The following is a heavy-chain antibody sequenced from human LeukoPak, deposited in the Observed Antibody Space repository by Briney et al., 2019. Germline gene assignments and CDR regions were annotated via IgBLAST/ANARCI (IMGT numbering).Heavy chain of an antibody. CDR3: ANGQLGSWYFDL. Sequence: PGGSLRLSCAASGFTFSSYGMHWVRQAPGKGLEWVAFIRYDGNNKYYADSVKGRFTISRDNSKNTLYLQMNSLRAEDTAVYYCANGQLGSWYFDLWGRGTLVTVSS. CDR2: IRYDGNNK. J-gene: IGHJ2*01. CDR1: GFTFSSYG. V-gene: IGHV3-30*02. D-gene: IGHD6-13*01.